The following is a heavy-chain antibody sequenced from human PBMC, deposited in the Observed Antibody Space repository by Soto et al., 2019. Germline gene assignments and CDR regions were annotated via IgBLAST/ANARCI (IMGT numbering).Heavy chain of an antibody. CDR2: ISAYNYNT. CDR1: GYTFHNYG. J-gene: IGHJ4*01. CDR3: AILTVVSRLGLDY. V-gene: IGHV1-18*01. Sequence: QVQLVQSGAEVQKPGASVKDSCKASGYTFHNYGVNWVRKAPGHGLEWMGRISAYNYNTHYAQNFAGRVTMTTDTSTSTAYMELRSLRSGITAIYYCAILTVVSRLGLDYWGHGTQVTVSS. D-gene: IGHD2-8*02.